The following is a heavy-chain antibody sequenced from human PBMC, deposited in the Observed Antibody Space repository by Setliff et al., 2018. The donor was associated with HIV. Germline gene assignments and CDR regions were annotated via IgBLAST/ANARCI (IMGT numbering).Heavy chain of an antibody. CDR1: GESFSGYY. V-gene: IGHV4-34*01. Sequence: TSETLSLTCDVYGESFSGYYWSWIRQPPGKGLEWIGESNHSGSTNYNPSLKSRVTISVDTSKRQFSLKLSSVTAADTAVFYCARGPVYSSTIDSWGQGTLVTVSS. D-gene: IGHD6-13*01. J-gene: IGHJ4*02. CDR2: SNHSGST. CDR3: ARGPVYSSTIDS.